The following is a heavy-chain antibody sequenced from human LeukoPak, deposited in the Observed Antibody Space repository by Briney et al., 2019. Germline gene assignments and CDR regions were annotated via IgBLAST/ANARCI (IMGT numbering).Heavy chain of an antibody. CDR1: GYPFTDYY. CDR3: ARPKEAATTFRAFDI. J-gene: IGHJ3*02. CDR2: INPNRGGT. V-gene: IGHV1-2*02. D-gene: IGHD2-15*01. Sequence: ASVKVSCKASGYPFTDYYMHWVRQAPGQGLEWMGWINPNRGGTDYAQKFQGRLTMTRDTSISTAYMELSSLRSDDTAVYFCARPKEAATTFRAFDIWGQGTMATVSS.